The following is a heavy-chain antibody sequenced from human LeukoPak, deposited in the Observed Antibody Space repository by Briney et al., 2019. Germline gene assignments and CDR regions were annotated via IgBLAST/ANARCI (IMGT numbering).Heavy chain of an antibody. J-gene: IGHJ4*02. CDR1: GFTFDYYA. Sequence: PGGSLRLSCAASGFTFDYYAMHWVRQAPGKGLEGVSGISWNSCSIGYADSVKGRFTISRDNAKNSLYLQMNSLRAEDTALYYCAKSQGSGWYLLADYWGQGTLVTVSS. V-gene: IGHV3-9*01. D-gene: IGHD6-19*01. CDR2: ISWNSCSI. CDR3: AKSQGSGWYLLADY.